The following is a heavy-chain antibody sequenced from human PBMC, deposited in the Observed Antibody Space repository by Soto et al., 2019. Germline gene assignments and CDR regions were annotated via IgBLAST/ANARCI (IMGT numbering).Heavy chain of an antibody. Sequence: GGSLRLSCAASGFNFRGYGMHWVRQAPGKGLEWVAVISYDGSNKYYADSVRGRFTISRDNSKNTLYLQMNSLRAEDTAVYYCAKVGGYCSGSSCYVRYYYYYYMDVWGKGTTVTRLL. D-gene: IGHD2-15*01. V-gene: IGHV3-30*18. J-gene: IGHJ6*03. CDR2: ISYDGSNK. CDR1: GFNFRGYG. CDR3: AKVGGYCSGSSCYVRYYYYYYMDV.